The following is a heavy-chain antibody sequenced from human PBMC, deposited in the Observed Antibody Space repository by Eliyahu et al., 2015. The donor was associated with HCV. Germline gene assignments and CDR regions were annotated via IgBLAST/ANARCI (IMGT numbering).Heavy chain of an antibody. CDR3: AKALGGLAYYGMDV. D-gene: IGHD3/OR15-3a*01. CDR1: XFTFGEXA. V-gene: IGHV3-9*01. CDR2: IHWNSGTL. Sequence: EVQLVESGGGLVQPGRSLRLXXXASXFTFGEXAMHWVRQGPGKGLEWVSGIHWNSGTLLYADSVKGRFTISRDNAKNSLYLQMNSLRVEDTALYYCAKALGGLAYYGMDVWGQGTTVTVSS. J-gene: IGHJ6*02.